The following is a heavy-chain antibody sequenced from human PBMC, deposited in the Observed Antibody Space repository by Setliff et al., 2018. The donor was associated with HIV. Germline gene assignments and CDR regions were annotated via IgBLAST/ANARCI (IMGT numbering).Heavy chain of an antibody. V-gene: IGHV1-69*10. J-gene: IGHJ6*02. CDR1: GGTFSSYA. D-gene: IGHD1-26*01. CDR2: IIPILGIA. Sequence: ASVKVSCKASGGTFSSYAISWVRQAPGQGLEWMGGIIPILGIANYAQKFQGRVTITADESTSTAYMELSSLRSEDTAVYYCARVSGGRPGNYYYAMDVWGQGTTVTVSS. CDR3: ARVSGGRPGNYYYAMDV.